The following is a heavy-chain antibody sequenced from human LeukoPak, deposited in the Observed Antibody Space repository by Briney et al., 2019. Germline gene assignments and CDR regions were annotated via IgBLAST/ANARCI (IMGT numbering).Heavy chain of an antibody. J-gene: IGHJ4*02. CDR2: ISYDGSNK. CDR1: GFTFSSYG. CDR3: ANRITMVRGVIFDY. D-gene: IGHD3-10*01. V-gene: IGHV3-30*18. Sequence: GGSLRLSCAASGFTFSSYGMHWVRQAPGKGLEWVAVISYDGSNKYYADSVKGRFTISRDNSKNTLYLQMNSLRAEDTAVYYCANRITMVRGVIFDYWGQGTLVTVSS.